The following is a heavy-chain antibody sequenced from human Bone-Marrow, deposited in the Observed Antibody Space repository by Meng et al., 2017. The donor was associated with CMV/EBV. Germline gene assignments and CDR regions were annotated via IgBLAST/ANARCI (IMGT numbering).Heavy chain of an antibody. V-gene: IGHV3-30*19. Sequence: GGSLRLSCAASGFTFTSAGMHWVRQAPGKGLEWVAVISYDGSNKYYADSVKGRFTISRDNSKNTLYLQMNSRRAEDTAVYYCARDRGYCSSTSCSAYYYYGMDVWGQGTTVTVSS. CDR1: GFTFTSAG. CDR3: ARDRGYCSSTSCSAYYYYGMDV. CDR2: ISYDGSNK. D-gene: IGHD2-2*03. J-gene: IGHJ6*02.